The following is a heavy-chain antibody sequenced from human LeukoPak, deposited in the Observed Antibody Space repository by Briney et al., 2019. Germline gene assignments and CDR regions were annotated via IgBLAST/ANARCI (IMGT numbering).Heavy chain of an antibody. CDR2: ISYEGGTQ. CDR1: GGTLSPYG. Sequence: GGSLRLSCAASGGTLSPYGMHWVRQAPGKGLEWVAVISYEGGTQHYADSVKGRFIISRDNPRNTLYLQMNILRTEDTAVYYCAKEGTPQVSTWYDLWGQGTQVIVSS. V-gene: IGHV3-30*18. J-gene: IGHJ5*02. CDR3: AKEGTPQVSTWYDL. D-gene: IGHD3-10*01.